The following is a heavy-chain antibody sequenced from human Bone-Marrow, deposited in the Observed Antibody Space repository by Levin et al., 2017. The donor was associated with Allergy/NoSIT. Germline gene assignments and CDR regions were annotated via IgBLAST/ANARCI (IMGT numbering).Heavy chain of an antibody. CDR3: ARSVAGLLRIDG. CDR1: GFAFSGYA. V-gene: IGHV3-30*04. D-gene: IGHD3-3*01. J-gene: IGHJ1*01. Sequence: PGGSLRLSCAASGFAFSGYAMYWVRQAPGKGLEWVTHISYDGSHMFYADSVRGRFTISRDNSKSTLYLQMNSLRSADTALYYCARSVAGLLRIDGWGQGTLVTVSS. CDR2: ISYDGSHM.